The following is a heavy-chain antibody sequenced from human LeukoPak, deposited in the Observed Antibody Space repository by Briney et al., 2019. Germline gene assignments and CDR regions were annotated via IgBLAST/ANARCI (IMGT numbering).Heavy chain of an antibody. CDR3: AKEGDWTHEY. Sequence: GGSLRLSCAASGFSFSTNWMDWIRQAPGKGLEWVANIKQDGSAKHYVDSVRGRSTISRDNAKDSLYLQMNSLTVEGTAVYYCAKEGDWTHEYWGQGTLVTVSS. CDR2: IKQDGSAK. D-gene: IGHD2-21*02. V-gene: IGHV3-7*03. J-gene: IGHJ4*02. CDR1: GFSFSTNW.